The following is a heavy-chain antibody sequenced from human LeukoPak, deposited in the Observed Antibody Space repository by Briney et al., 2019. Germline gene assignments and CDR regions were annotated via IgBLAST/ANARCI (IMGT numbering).Heavy chain of an antibody. V-gene: IGHV3-11*01. Sequence: GGSLRLSCAASGFTFSDYNMRWIRQAPGKGLEWVSSISRSGSTKYYADSVKGRFTISRDNAKNSLFLQMNSLRAEDTAVYYCARPYCSGGSCYSGFDYWGQGTLVTVSS. D-gene: IGHD2-15*01. CDR2: ISRSGSTK. J-gene: IGHJ4*02. CDR1: GFTFSDYN. CDR3: ARPYCSGGSCYSGFDY.